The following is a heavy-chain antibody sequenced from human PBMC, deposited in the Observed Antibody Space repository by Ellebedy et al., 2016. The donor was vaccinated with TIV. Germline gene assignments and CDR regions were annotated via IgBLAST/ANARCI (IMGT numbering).Heavy chain of an antibody. V-gene: IGHV3-64*02. CDR2: ISSNGGST. Sequence: GESLKISXAASGFTFSSYAMHWVRQAPGKGLEYVSAISSNGGSTYYADSVKGRFTISRDNSKNTLYLQMGSLRAEDMAVYYCARDRIAAGRAGGNMDVWGKGTTVTVSS. D-gene: IGHD6-13*01. CDR3: ARDRIAAGRAGGNMDV. J-gene: IGHJ6*03. CDR1: GFTFSSYA.